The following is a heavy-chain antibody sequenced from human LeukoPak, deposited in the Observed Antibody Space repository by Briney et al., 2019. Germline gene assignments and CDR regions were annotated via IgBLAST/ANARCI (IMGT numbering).Heavy chain of an antibody. D-gene: IGHD3-10*01. Sequence: SETLSLTRTVSGGSVSSGSYYWSWIRQPPGKGLEWIGYIYYSGSTNYNPSLKSRVTISVDTSKNQLSLKLSSVTAADTAVYYCAREMVRGVTHAWGQGTLVTVSS. V-gene: IGHV4-61*01. CDR3: AREMVRGVTHA. CDR2: IYYSGST. CDR1: GGSVSSGSYY. J-gene: IGHJ5*02.